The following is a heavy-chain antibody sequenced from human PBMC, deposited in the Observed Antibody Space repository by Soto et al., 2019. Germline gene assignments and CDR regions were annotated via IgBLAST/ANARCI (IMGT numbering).Heavy chain of an antibody. Sequence: PSETLSLTCTVSGGSISSYYWSWIRQPPGKGLEWIGYIYYSGSTNYNPSLKSRVTISVDRSKNQFSLKLSSVTAADTAVYYCATGYSGYDYDFDYWGQGTLVTVSS. J-gene: IGHJ4*02. CDR1: GGSISSYY. D-gene: IGHD5-12*01. CDR2: IYYSGST. CDR3: ATGYSGYDYDFDY. V-gene: IGHV4-59*12.